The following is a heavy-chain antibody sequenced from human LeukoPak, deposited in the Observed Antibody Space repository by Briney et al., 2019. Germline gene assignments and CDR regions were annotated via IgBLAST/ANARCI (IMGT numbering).Heavy chain of an antibody. J-gene: IGHJ3*02. CDR2: INPNSGGT. V-gene: IGHV1-2*02. D-gene: IGHD1-26*01. CDR1: AYSLTGYY. CDR3: AGSYSNGFDI. Sequence: ASVKVSCKASAYSLTGYYMHWVRQAPGQGLEWMGWINPNSGGTNYAQKFQGRVTMTRDTSISTGYMELRRLRSDDTAGNYCAGSYSNGFDIWGQGTMVTVSS.